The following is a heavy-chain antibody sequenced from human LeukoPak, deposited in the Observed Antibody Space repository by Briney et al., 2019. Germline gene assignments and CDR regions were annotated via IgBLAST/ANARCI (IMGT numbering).Heavy chain of an antibody. D-gene: IGHD6-13*01. CDR3: ARGRYSSSWYEFDY. V-gene: IGHV1-2*06. CDR2: INPNSGGT. J-gene: IGHJ4*02. Sequence: ASVKVSCKASGYTFTGYCMHWVRQAPGQGLEWMGRINPNSGGTNYAQKFQGRVTMTRDTSISTAYMELSRLRSDDTAVYYCARGRYSSSWYEFDYWGQGTLVTVSS. CDR1: GYTFTGYC.